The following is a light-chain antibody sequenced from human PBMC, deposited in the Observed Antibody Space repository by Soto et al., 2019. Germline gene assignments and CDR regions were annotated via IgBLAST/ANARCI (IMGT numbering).Light chain of an antibody. J-gene: IGKJ4*01. V-gene: IGKV1-33*01. Sequence: DIQMAQSPSYLSASVGDRVTITCQASQDISTYLNWFQQKPGKAPKLLIYDASNLETGVPSRFSGSGSGTDFTFPISSLQPEDIATYYCQQHGNRPALTFGGGTRVQLK. CDR3: QQHGNRPALT. CDR1: QDISTY. CDR2: DAS.